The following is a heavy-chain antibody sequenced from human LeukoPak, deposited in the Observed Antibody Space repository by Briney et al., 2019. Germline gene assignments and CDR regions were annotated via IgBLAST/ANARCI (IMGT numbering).Heavy chain of an antibody. CDR1: GFTFSNYW. D-gene: IGHD5-24*01. CDR3: ARASKPWLQLT. J-gene: IGHJ5*02. CDR2: IKEDGSEK. V-gene: IGHV3-7*05. Sequence: GGSLRLSCAASGFTFSNYWMIWVRQAQGQGLEWMGNIKEDGSEKRYADSVRGRFTISRDNAQTSIYLQMNSLRAEDTAVYYCARASKPWLQLTWGQGTLVTVSS.